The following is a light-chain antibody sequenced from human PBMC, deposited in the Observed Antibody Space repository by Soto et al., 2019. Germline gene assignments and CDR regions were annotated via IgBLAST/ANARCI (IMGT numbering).Light chain of an antibody. CDR2: GVS. J-gene: IGKJ1*01. CDR3: QQYTDSRT. CDR1: QSISSSY. V-gene: IGKV3-20*01. Sequence: EIVLTQSPGTLSLSPGERATLSCRASQSISSSYLAWYQQKPGQAPRLLVYGVSSRASDVPDRFSGSGSGTDFTLTISSLEPEDSAVYYCQQYTDSRTFGQGTKVDIK.